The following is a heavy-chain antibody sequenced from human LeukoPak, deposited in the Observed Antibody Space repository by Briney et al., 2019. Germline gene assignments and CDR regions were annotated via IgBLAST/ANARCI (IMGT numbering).Heavy chain of an antibody. CDR1: GLTFSDYY. CDR2: ISSSGSTI. D-gene: IGHD6-13*01. Sequence: GGSLRLSCAASGLTFSDYYMSWIRQAPGKGLEWVSYISSSGSTIYYADSVKGRFTISRDNAKNSLYLQMNSLRAEDTAVYYCASYHSSPLLHYWGQGTLVTVSS. J-gene: IGHJ4*02. CDR3: ASYHSSPLLHY. V-gene: IGHV3-11*01.